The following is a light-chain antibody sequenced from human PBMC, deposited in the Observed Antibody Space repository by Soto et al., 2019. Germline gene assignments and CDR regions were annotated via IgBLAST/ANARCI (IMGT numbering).Light chain of an antibody. V-gene: IGKV1-9*01. CDR3: QQLNSYPQT. Sequence: IKLTQSPSSLSASVGDRVTITCRASQGISSYLAWYQQKPGKAPKLLIYAASTLQSGVPSRFSGSGSGTDFTLTISSLQPKDFATYYCQQLNSYPQTFGQGTKVEIK. J-gene: IGKJ1*01. CDR2: AAS. CDR1: QGISSY.